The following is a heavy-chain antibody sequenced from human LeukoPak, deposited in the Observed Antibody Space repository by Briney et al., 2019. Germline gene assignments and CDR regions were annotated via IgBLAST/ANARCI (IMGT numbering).Heavy chain of an antibody. J-gene: IGHJ5*02. CDR1: GGSISSYY. V-gene: IGHV4-4*07. CDR3: ARAARDYDFWSGYPGDWFDP. D-gene: IGHD3-3*01. Sequence: SETLSLTCTVSGGSISSYYWSWIRQPPGKGLEWIGRIYTSGSTNYNPSLKSRVTMSVDTSKNQFSLKLSSVTAADTAVYYCARAARDYDFWSGYPGDWFDPWGQGTLVTVSS. CDR2: IYTSGST.